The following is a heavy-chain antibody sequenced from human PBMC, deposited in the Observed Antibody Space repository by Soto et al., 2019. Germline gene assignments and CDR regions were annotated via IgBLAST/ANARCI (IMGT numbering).Heavy chain of an antibody. D-gene: IGHD3-3*01. CDR1: GFSLSNARMG. CDR3: ARTPPSTIFGVVITQRNWFDP. V-gene: IGHV2-26*01. CDR2: IFSNDEK. J-gene: IGHJ5*02. Sequence: QVTLKESGPVLVKPTETLTLTCTVSGFSLSNARMGVSWIRQPPGKALEWLAHIFSNDEKSYSTSLKSRLTNSKDTSKSQVVLTMTNMDPVETATYYCARTPPSTIFGVVITQRNWFDPWGQGTLVTVSS.